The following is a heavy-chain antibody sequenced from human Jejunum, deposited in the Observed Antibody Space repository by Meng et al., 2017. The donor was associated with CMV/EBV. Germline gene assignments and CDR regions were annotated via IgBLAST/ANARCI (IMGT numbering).Heavy chain of an antibody. CDR3: ARDTIRDGVDY. J-gene: IGHJ4*02. CDR2: IHSSGST. Sequence: SVSGASLGSVTDYWSWIRQHPRKGLEWVGFIHSSGSTHYNQSLKSRVSISADTSNNHFSLTLTSVTAADTAIYYCARDTIRDGVDYWGQGTLVTVSS. V-gene: IGHV4-31*03. CDR1: GASLGSVTDY. D-gene: IGHD3-3*01.